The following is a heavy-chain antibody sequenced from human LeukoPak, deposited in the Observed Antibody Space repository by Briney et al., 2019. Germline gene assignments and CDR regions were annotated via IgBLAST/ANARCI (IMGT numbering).Heavy chain of an antibody. CDR2: IYYSGST. Sequence: SETLSLTCTVSGGSISSSSYYWGWIRQPPGKGLEWIGSIYYSGSTYYNPSLKSRVTISVDTSKNQISLKMSSVTAADTAVYYCARVDSSRWWGTFDYWGQGTLVTVSS. J-gene: IGHJ4*02. V-gene: IGHV4-39*07. CDR1: GGSISSSSYY. D-gene: IGHD6-13*01. CDR3: ARVDSSRWWGTFDY.